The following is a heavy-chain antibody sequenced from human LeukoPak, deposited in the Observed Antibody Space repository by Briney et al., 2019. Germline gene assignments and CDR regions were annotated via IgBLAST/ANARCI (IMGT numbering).Heavy chain of an antibody. Sequence: GGSLRLSCAASGIIFSSHAISWVRQAPGKGLEWVSAISGSGGTTYYADSVKGRFTISRDNSKNTLYLQMNSLRAEDTAVYYCAKGTYYYDSSGYYYRPTLYFDYWGQGTLVTVSS. CDR2: ISGSGGTT. CDR3: AKGTYYYDSSGYYYRPTLYFDY. D-gene: IGHD3-22*01. V-gene: IGHV3-23*01. CDR1: GIIFSSHA. J-gene: IGHJ4*02.